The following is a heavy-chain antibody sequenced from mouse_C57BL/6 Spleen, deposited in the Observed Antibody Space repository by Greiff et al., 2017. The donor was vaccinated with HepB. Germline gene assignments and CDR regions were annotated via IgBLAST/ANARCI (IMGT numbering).Heavy chain of an antibody. CDR1: GISITTGNYR. Sequence: EVQVVESGPGLVKPSQTVFLTCTVTGISITTGNYRWSRIRQFPGNKLVGIGYIYHSGTITYNPSLTSRTTIPRDTPKNQFFLEMTSLTAEDTATYYCARGSDYFDYWGQGTTLTVSS. CDR2: IYHSGTI. CDR3: ARGSDYFDY. J-gene: IGHJ2*01. V-gene: IGHV3-5*01.